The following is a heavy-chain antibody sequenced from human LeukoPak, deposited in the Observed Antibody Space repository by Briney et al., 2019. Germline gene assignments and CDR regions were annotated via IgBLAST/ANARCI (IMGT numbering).Heavy chain of an antibody. J-gene: IGHJ4*02. CDR1: GFTFSSYE. V-gene: IGHV3-48*03. D-gene: IGHD6-13*01. Sequence: GGSLRLSCAASGFTFSSYEMNWVRQAPGKGLEWVSYISSSGSTIYYADSVKGRFTISRDNAKNSLYLQMNSLRAEDTAVYYCARDHVAAAPDYWGQGTLVTVSS. CDR2: ISSSGSTI. CDR3: ARDHVAAAPDY.